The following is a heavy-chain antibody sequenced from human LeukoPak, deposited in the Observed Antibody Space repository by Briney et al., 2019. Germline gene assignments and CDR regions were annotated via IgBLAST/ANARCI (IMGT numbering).Heavy chain of an antibody. Sequence: PGGSLRLSCAASGFTFSSYTITWVRQAPGKGLEWVSSISNDAFYIHYADSVQGRFTISRDNARNSLYLHMNSLRVGDTAVYYCARAGIYGGGKPYAFDVWGQGTTVIVSS. V-gene: IGHV3-21*01. CDR3: ARAGIYGGGKPYAFDV. CDR1: GFTFSSYT. D-gene: IGHD4-23*01. J-gene: IGHJ3*01. CDR2: ISNDAFYI.